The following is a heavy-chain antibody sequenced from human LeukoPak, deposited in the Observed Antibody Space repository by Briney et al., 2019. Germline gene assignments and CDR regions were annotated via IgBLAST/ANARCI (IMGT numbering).Heavy chain of an antibody. V-gene: IGHV3-23*01. J-gene: IGHJ6*02. CDR3: AKGYYDRSGPVPYNYYYYYYGMDV. Sequence: GGSLRLSCAASGFTFSSYAMSWVRQAPGKGLEWVSAICGSGGSTYYADSVKGRFTISRDNSKNTLYLQMNSLRAEDTAVYYCAKGYYDRSGPVPYNYYYYYYGMDVWGQGTTVTVSS. CDR1: GFTFSSYA. CDR2: ICGSGGST. D-gene: IGHD3-22*01.